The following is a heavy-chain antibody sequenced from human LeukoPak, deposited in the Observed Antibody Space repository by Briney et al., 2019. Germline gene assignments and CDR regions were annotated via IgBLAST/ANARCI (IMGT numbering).Heavy chain of an antibody. V-gene: IGHV3-23*01. Sequence: GGSLRLSCAASGFTFSMYAMSWVRQAPGKGLEWVSVISVDGGGTYYADSVKGRFTISRDNAKNSLYLQMNSLRAEDTAVYYCARDHPGYFDYWGQGTLVTVSS. CDR2: ISVDGGGT. CDR1: GFTFSMYA. CDR3: ARDHPGYFDY. J-gene: IGHJ4*02.